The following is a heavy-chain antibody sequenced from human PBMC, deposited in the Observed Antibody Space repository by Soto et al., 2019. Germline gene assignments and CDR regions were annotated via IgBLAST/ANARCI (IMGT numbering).Heavy chain of an antibody. CDR1: VYSSIIGNY. V-gene: IGHV4-38-2*01. Sequence: PSSTXSLTCAVSVYSSIIGNYCSWIRQPPGRGLEWIGSLYHIGSTHYNTSLKSRVTISVDTSKNHFSLELSSVTAADTAMYYCTSSNSCYDEYCVEVWGQGTMVKVYS. CDR3: TSSNSCYDEYCVEV. CDR2: LYHIGST. J-gene: IGHJ6*01. D-gene: IGHD2-2*01.